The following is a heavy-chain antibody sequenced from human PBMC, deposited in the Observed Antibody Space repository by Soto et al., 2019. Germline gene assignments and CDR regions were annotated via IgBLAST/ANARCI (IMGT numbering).Heavy chain of an antibody. CDR2: IYYGGST. CDR3: ARVESSSWLYYFDY. D-gene: IGHD6-13*01. CDR1: GGSISSVGYY. J-gene: IGHJ4*02. V-gene: IGHV4-31*03. Sequence: QVQLQESGPGLVKPSQTLSLTCTVSGGSISSVGYYWSWIRQHPGKALEWIGYIYYGGSTYYTPSLKSRVTISVDTSKNQFSLKLSSVTAADTAVYYCARVESSSWLYYFDYWGQGTLVTVSS.